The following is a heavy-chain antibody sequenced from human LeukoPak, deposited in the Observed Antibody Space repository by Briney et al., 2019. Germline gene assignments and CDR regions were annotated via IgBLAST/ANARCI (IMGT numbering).Heavy chain of an antibody. D-gene: IGHD3-22*01. CDR1: GFTFSSYS. CDR3: AKVMWGYDSSGYYYRYFDY. J-gene: IGHJ4*02. Sequence: GGSLRLSCAASGFTFSSYSMNWVRQAPGKGLEWVSAISGSGGSTYYADSVKGRFTISRDNSKNTLYLQMNSLRAEDTAVYYCAKVMWGYDSSGYYYRYFDYWGQGTLVTVSS. CDR2: ISGSGGST. V-gene: IGHV3-23*01.